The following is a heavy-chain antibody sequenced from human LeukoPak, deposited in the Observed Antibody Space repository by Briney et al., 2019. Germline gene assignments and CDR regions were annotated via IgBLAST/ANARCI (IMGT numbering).Heavy chain of an antibody. CDR2: IWYDGSNK. J-gene: IGHJ5*02. CDR3: ARGGVEMEMAYNWFDP. D-gene: IGHD5-24*01. Sequence: GRSLRLSCAASGFTFSSYGMHWVRQAPGKRLEWVAVIWYDGSNKYYADSVKGRFTISRDNSKNTLYLQMNSLRAEDTAVYYCARGGVEMEMAYNWFDPWGQGTLVTVSS. V-gene: IGHV3-33*01. CDR1: GFTFSSYG.